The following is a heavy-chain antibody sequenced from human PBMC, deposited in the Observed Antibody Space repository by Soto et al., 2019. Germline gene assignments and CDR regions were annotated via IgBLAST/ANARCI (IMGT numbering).Heavy chain of an antibody. D-gene: IGHD4-17*01. J-gene: IGHJ4*02. Sequence: QVQLVQSGAEVKKPGASVKVSCKASGYTFTSYGISWVRQAPGQGLEWMGWISAYNGNTNYAQKLQGRVTMTTDTAASTAYMELRSLRSDDTAVYYCAGDTDSTVTTFNPYWGQGTLVTVSS. CDR3: AGDTDSTVTTFNPY. CDR2: ISAYNGNT. CDR1: GYTFTSYG. V-gene: IGHV1-18*01.